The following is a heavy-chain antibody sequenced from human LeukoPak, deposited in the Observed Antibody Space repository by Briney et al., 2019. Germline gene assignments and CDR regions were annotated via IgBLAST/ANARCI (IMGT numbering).Heavy chain of an antibody. J-gene: IGHJ4*02. V-gene: IGHV4-39*07. Sequence: SSETLSLTCTVSGGSISSSSYYWGWIRQPPGKGLEWIGSIYHSGSTYYNPSLKSRVTISVDTSKNQFSLKLSSVTAADTAVYYCARGPSNFWSGYYHFSHDYWGQGTLVTVSS. CDR1: GGSISSSSYY. D-gene: IGHD3-3*01. CDR2: IYHSGST. CDR3: ARGPSNFWSGYYHFSHDY.